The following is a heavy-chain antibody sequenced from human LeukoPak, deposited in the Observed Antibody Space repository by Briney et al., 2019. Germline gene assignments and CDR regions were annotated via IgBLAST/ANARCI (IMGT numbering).Heavy chain of an antibody. CDR1: GFTFSTYE. Sequence: GGSLRPSCLASGFTFSTYEMNWVRQAPGKGLEWISYISSGGSTIEYADSVKGRFTVSRDNAKSSLYLQMNSLRFDDTAIYYCARDRSRDYVVAYWGQGTLVTVSS. CDR3: ARDRSRDYVVAY. CDR2: ISSGGSTI. V-gene: IGHV3-48*03. J-gene: IGHJ4*02. D-gene: IGHD2-15*01.